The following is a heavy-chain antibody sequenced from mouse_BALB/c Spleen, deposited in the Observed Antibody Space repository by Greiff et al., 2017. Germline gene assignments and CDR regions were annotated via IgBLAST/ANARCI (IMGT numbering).Heavy chain of an antibody. CDR3: ARAGLRRAWFAY. D-gene: IGHD2-2*01. J-gene: IGHJ3*01. V-gene: IGHV1-9*01. CDR2: ILPGSGST. CDR1: GYTFSSYW. Sequence: QVQLQQSGAELMKPGASVKISCKATGYTFSSYWIEWVKQRPGHGLEWIGEILPGSGSTNYNEKFKGKATFTADTSSNTAYMQLSSLTSEDSAVYYCARAGLRRAWFAYWGQGTLVTVSA.